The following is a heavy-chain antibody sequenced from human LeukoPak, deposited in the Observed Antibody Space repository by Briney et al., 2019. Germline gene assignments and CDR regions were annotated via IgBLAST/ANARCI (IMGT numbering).Heavy chain of an antibody. CDR1: GYTFTSYG. J-gene: IGHJ4*02. D-gene: IGHD6-19*01. CDR2: ISAYNGNT. CDR3: AREGDYSSGWDRADY. V-gene: IGHV1-18*01. Sequence: GASVKVSCKASGYTFTSYGITWVRQASGQGLEWMGWISAYNGNTNHAQKFQDRVTMTTDTSTSTAYMELRSLRSDDTAGYYCAREGDYSSGWDRADYWGQGTLVTVSS.